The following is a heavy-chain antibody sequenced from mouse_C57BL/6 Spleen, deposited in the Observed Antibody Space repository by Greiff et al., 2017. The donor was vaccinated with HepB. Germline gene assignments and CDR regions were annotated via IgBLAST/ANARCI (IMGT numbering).Heavy chain of an antibody. CDR3: ARDCNYAYAMDY. V-gene: IGHV3-6*01. CDR1: GYSITSGYY. J-gene: IGHJ4*01. D-gene: IGHD2-1*01. CDR2: ISYDGSN. Sequence: EVKLQESGPGLVKPSQSLSLTCSVTGYSITSGYYWNWIRQFPGNKLEWMGYISYDGSNNYNPSLKNRISITRDTSKNQFFLKLNSVTTEDTATYYCARDCNYAYAMDYWGQGTSVTVSS.